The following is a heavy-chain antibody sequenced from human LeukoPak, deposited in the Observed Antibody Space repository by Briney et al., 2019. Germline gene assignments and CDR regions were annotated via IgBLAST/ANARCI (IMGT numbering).Heavy chain of an antibody. J-gene: IGHJ6*02. CDR1: GFTFTGYY. CDR2: INPNSGGT. Sequence: ASVKVSCKASGFTFTGYYMHWVRQAPGQGLEWMGWINPNSGGTNYAQNFQGRVTLTRDTSISTAYMELTRLRSDDTAVYYCARDQGGPASYYYYYGMDVWGQGTTVTVSS. V-gene: IGHV1-2*02. CDR3: ARDQGGPASYYYYYGMDV. D-gene: IGHD2-15*01.